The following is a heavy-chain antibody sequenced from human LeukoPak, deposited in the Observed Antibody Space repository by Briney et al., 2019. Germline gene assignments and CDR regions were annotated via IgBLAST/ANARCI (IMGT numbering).Heavy chain of an antibody. CDR1: GFTFSSYS. V-gene: IGHV3-21*01. J-gene: IGHJ6*04. D-gene: IGHD5/OR15-5a*01. Sequence: GGSLRLSCAASGFTFSSYSMNWVRQAPGKGLEWVSSISSSSSYIYYAGSVKGRFTISRDNAKNSLYLQMNSLRAEDTAVYYCARGSTYYYGMDVWGKGTTVTVSS. CDR3: ARGSTYYYGMDV. CDR2: ISSSSSYI.